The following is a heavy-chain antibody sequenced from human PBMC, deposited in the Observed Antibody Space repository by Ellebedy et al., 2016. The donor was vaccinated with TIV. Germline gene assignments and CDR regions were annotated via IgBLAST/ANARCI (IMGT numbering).Heavy chain of an antibody. D-gene: IGHD3-3*01. CDR3: VGFGVFNL. CDR1: GFTVSSNY. J-gene: IGHJ5*02. Sequence: PGGSLRLSCEGSGFTVSSNYMSWVRQAPGKGLEWVAHIKTDGSETYYVDSVKGRFTISRENAKNALFLQMDGLRVDDSAVYYCVGFGVFNLWGQGAPVTVSS. CDR2: IKTDGSET. V-gene: IGHV3-7*01.